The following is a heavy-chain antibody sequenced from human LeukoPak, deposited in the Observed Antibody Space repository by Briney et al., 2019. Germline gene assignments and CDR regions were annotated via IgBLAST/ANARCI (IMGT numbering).Heavy chain of an antibody. D-gene: IGHD3-3*01. CDR1: GFTFSSYS. CDR3: AKDQTIFGVVDY. Sequence: GGSLRLSCAASGFTFSSYSMNWVRQAPGKGLEWVSSISSSSSYIYYADSVKGRFTISRDNSKNTLYLQMNSLRAEDTAVYYCAKDQTIFGVVDYWGQGTLVTVSS. V-gene: IGHV3-21*01. J-gene: IGHJ4*02. CDR2: ISSSSSYI.